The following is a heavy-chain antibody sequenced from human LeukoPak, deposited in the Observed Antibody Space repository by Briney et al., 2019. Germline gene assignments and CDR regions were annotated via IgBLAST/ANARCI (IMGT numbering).Heavy chain of an antibody. Sequence: GGSLRLSCAASGFTFSSYWMSWVRQAPGKGLEWVSVIYSGGSTYYADSVKGRFTISRDNSKNTLYLQMNSLRAEDTAVYYCARDRYCTNGVCYTDAFDIWGQGTMVTVSS. V-gene: IGHV3-53*01. D-gene: IGHD2-8*01. CDR2: IYSGGST. J-gene: IGHJ3*02. CDR1: GFTFSSYW. CDR3: ARDRYCTNGVCYTDAFDI.